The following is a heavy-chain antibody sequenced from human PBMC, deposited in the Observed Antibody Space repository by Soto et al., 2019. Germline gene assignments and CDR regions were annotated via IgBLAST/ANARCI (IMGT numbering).Heavy chain of an antibody. D-gene: IGHD3-10*01. CDR1: GGTFSNYA. CDR2: IIPIDATV. V-gene: IGHV1-69*12. CDR3: ARDLLGFGYTYGDV. Sequence: QVQLVQSGAEVKKPGSSVKVSCKASGGTFSNYALISWVRQAPGQGLEWMGGIIPIDATVNYAQKFQGRITITADESTTTAYMDLGSLRSEDTAVYYCARDLLGFGYTYGDVWGQGTKVTVSS. J-gene: IGHJ6*01.